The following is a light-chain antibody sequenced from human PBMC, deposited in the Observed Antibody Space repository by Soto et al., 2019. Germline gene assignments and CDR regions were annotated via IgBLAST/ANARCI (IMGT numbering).Light chain of an antibody. CDR2: DVR. Sequence: QPVLTQPLSVSESPGQSVTISCTGTSSDIGAYNSVSWYQQHPGKAPKLVISDVRKRPSGVPDRFSASKSGNTASLTISGLQAEDEADYYCCSYAGSSLMVFGTGTKVTVL. CDR1: SSDIGAYNS. CDR3: CSYAGSSLMV. J-gene: IGLJ1*01. V-gene: IGLV2-11*01.